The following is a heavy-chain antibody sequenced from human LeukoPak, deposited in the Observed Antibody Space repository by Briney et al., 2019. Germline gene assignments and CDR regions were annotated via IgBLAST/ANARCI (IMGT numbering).Heavy chain of an antibody. D-gene: IGHD6-19*01. J-gene: IGHJ4*02. CDR3: ARGTGWPQFDY. CDR2: TYFKSAWYN. CDR1: GDSVSRDSIA. V-gene: IGHV6-1*01. Sequence: SQTLSLTCAISGDSVSRDSIAWNWIRQSPSRGLEWLGRTYFKSAWYNDYAVSVKGRIIINPDTSKNQFSLQLNSVTPEDTAVYYCARGTGWPQFDYWGQGTLVTVSS.